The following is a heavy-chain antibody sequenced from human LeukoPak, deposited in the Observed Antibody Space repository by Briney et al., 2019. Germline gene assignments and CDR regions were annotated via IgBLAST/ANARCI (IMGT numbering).Heavy chain of an antibody. Sequence: PSETLSLACTVSGGSISSYYWSWIRQPAGKGLELIGRIYPSGSTNYNPSLKSRVTMSVDTSKNQFSLKLSSVTAADTAVYYCARAPTGTGGWNWFDPWGQGTLVTVSS. CDR2: IYPSGST. J-gene: IGHJ5*02. V-gene: IGHV4-4*07. D-gene: IGHD1-1*01. CDR3: ARAPTGTGGWNWFDP. CDR1: GGSISSYY.